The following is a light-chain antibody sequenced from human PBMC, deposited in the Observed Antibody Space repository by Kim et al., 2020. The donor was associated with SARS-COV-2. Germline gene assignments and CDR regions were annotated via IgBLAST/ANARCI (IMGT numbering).Light chain of an antibody. CDR3: QSADSSGTVV. CDR2: KDS. Sequence: QGQTARVTCAGDALPKQYAYWYQQKPGQAPVLVIYKDSERPSGIPERFSGSSSGTTVTLTISGVQAEDEADYYCQSADSSGTVVFGGGTQLTVL. J-gene: IGLJ2*01. CDR1: ALPKQY. V-gene: IGLV3-25*03.